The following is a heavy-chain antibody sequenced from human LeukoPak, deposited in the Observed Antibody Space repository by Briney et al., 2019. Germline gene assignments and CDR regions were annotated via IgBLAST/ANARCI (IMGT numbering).Heavy chain of an antibody. V-gene: IGHV4-39*07. D-gene: IGHD6-19*01. J-gene: IGHJ5*02. CDR1: GGSISTSNYY. CDR3: ARDDSSGCRA. Sequence: PSETLSLTCTVSGGSISTSNYYWGWVRQPPEKGLEWIGNIFYSGSTYYSPSLKSRVTISLDTSRNQFSLKLNSVTAADTAVYYCARDDSSGCRAWGQGTLVTVSS. CDR2: IFYSGST.